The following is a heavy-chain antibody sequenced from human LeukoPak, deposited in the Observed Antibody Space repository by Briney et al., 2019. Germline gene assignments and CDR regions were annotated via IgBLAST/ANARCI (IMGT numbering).Heavy chain of an antibody. V-gene: IGHV1-18*01. CDR3: ARDSSSSSALGAFDY. J-gene: IGHJ4*02. CDR2: ISAYNGNT. Sequence: GASVKVSCKASGYTFTSYGISWVRQAPGQGLEWMGWISAYNGNTNYAQKLQGRVTMTTDTSTSTAYMELSSLRSEDTAVYYCARDSSSSSALGAFDYWGQGTLVTVSS. D-gene: IGHD6-6*01. CDR1: GYTFTSYG.